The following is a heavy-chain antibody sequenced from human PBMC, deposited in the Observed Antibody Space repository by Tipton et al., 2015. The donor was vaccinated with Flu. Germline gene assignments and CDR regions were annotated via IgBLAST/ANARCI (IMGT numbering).Heavy chain of an antibody. Sequence: SLRLSCAASGFTFSDYYMSWIRQAPGKGLEWVSYINSSGTTLYYADSVRGRFTISRDNAKNSLYLQMNSLRAEDTAVYYCARWVELLGPFDIWGQGTMVTVSS. J-gene: IGHJ3*02. CDR1: GFTFSDYY. CDR3: ARWVELLGPFDI. CDR2: INSSGTTL. D-gene: IGHD1-26*01. V-gene: IGHV3-11*01.